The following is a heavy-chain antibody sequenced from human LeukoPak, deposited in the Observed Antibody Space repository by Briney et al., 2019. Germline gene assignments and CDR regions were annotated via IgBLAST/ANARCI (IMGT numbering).Heavy chain of an antibody. D-gene: IGHD2-2*03. V-gene: IGHV3-53*01. J-gene: IGHJ4*02. CDR3: ARERNLDNYYFDY. Sequence: PGGSLRLSCAVSGFTVSSSYMSWVRQAPGKGLERVSVIFSGGRTYYTDSVKGRFTISRDNAKTTLYLQMNSLRAEDTAVYYCARERNLDNYYFDYWGQGTLVTVSP. CDR2: IFSGGRT. CDR1: GFTVSSSY.